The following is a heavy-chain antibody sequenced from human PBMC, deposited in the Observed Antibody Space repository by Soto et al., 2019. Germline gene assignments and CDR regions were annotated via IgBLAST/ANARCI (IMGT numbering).Heavy chain of an antibody. CDR3: ARPKGTYSSGYYYFDF. CDR2: IIPLFGTA. V-gene: IGHV1-69*01. CDR1: GGTFSTYA. Sequence: QVQLEQSGGEVKQPGSSVRVSCKTSGGTFSTYAINWVRQAPGQGLEWMGAIIPLFGTADYSQKFQGRVTITADESTRTAYMALSSLRFDDTAVYFCARPKGTYSSGYYYFDFWGQGTLVTVSS. J-gene: IGHJ4*02. D-gene: IGHD6-19*01.